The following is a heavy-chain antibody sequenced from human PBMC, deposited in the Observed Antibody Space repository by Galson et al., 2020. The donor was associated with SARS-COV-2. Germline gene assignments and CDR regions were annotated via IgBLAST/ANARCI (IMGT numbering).Heavy chain of an antibody. CDR2: ISYDGSNK. Sequence: GESLKISCEASGFTFSSYGLHWVRQAPGKGLESVAVISYDGSNKYYADSVKGRFTISRDNSKNTLYLQMNSLRAEDTAVYYCAKGLQLPGFDYWGQGTLVTVSS. CDR3: AKGLQLPGFDY. D-gene: IGHD1-26*01. CDR1: GFTFSSYG. V-gene: IGHV3-30*18. J-gene: IGHJ4*02.